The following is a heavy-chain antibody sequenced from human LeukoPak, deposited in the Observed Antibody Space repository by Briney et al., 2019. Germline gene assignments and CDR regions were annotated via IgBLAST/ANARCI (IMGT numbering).Heavy chain of an antibody. CDR1: GYTFTSYG. CDR2: MNPNSGNT. J-gene: IGHJ4*02. D-gene: IGHD3-9*01. V-gene: IGHV1-8*02. Sequence: GASVKVSCKASGYTFTSYGISWVRQATGQGLEWMGWMNPNSGNTGYAQKFQGRVTMTRNTSISTAYMELSSLRSEDTAVYYCARGYGPYYDILTGYYKGGSFDYWGQGTLVTVSS. CDR3: ARGYGPYYDILTGYYKGGSFDY.